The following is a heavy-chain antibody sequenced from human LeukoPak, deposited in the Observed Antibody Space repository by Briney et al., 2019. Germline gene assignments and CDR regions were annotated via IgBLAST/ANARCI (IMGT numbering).Heavy chain of an antibody. D-gene: IGHD1-26*01. CDR3: AGDRNWIVGATEDY. V-gene: IGHV1-18*01. CDR2: ISAYNGNT. J-gene: IGHJ4*02. CDR1: GYTFTSYG. Sequence: GASVKVSCKASGYTFTSYGISWVRQAPGQGLEWMGWISAYNGNTNYAQKLQGRVTMTTDTSTSTAYMELRSLRSDDTAVYYCAGDRNWIVGATEDYWGQGTLVTVSS.